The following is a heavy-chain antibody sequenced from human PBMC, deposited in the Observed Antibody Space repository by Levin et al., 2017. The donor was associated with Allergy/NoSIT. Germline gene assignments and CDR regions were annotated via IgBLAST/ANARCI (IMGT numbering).Heavy chain of an antibody. D-gene: IGHD3-10*01. J-gene: IGHJ4*02. V-gene: IGHV3-23*01. Sequence: PGESLKISCAASGFTFGNYAMNWVRQAPGKGLEWVALIFGGGSTTYYADSVKGRFTISRDNSRNTLYLQMNSLRAEDTAVYFCAKDWRPDGYNTLDYWGQGTLVTVSS. CDR3: AKDWRPDGYNTLDY. CDR2: IFGGGSTT. CDR1: GFTFGNYA.